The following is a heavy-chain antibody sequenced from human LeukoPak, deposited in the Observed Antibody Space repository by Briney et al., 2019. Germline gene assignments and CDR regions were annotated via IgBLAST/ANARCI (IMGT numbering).Heavy chain of an antibody. J-gene: IGHJ6*02. V-gene: IGHV3-53*01. D-gene: IGHD1-26*01. CDR3: ARDSWELPDPYYYYGMDV. CDR1: GFTVSSSY. CDR2: IRSGGST. Sequence: GGSLRLSCAASGFTVSSSYMTWVRQAPGKGLEWVSVIRSGGSTVYADSVKGRFTISRDNSKNTLYLQLNSLRAEDTAVYYCARDSWELPDPYYYYGMDVWGQGTTVTVSS.